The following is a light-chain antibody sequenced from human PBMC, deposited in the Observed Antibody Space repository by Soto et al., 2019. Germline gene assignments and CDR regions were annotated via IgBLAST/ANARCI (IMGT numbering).Light chain of an antibody. J-gene: IGKJ1*01. Sequence: DIQMTHSRYTLSASVEDRGPITCRASQSISSWLAWYQQKPGKAPKLLIYDASSLESGVSSRFSGSGSGTEFTLTISSLQPDDFATYYCQQYNSYWTFGQGTKVDIK. CDR1: QSISSW. CDR2: DAS. CDR3: QQYNSYWT. V-gene: IGKV1-5*01.